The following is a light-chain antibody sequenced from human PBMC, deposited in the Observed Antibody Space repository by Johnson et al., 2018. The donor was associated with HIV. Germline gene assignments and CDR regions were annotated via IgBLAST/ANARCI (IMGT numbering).Light chain of an antibody. CDR2: DND. J-gene: IGLJ1*01. V-gene: IGLV1-51*02. CDR1: SSNIGNNY. Sequence: QSVLTQPPSVSAAPGQKVTISCSGSSSNIGNNYVSWFQHLPGAAPKLLIYDNDRRPSGVPDRFSGSTSAASATLDITGLQTGDEADYYCGTWDSSLSAGVFGTGTKVTVL. CDR3: GTWDSSLSAGV.